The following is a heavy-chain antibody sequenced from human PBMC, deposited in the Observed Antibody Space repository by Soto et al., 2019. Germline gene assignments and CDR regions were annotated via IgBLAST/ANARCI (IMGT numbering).Heavy chain of an antibody. D-gene: IGHD3-3*01. V-gene: IGHV1-18*01. CDR2: ISAYNGNT. Sequence: ASVKVSCKASGYTFTSYGSSWVRQAPGQGLEWMGWISAYNGNTNYAQKLQGRVTMTTDTSTSTAYMELRSLRSDDTAVYYCARYDFWSGYSTYYFDYWGQGTLVTVSS. CDR3: ARYDFWSGYSTYYFDY. J-gene: IGHJ4*02. CDR1: GYTFTSYG.